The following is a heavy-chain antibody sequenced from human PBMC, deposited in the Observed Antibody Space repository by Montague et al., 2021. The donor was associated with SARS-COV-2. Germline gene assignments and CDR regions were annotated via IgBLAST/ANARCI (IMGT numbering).Heavy chain of an antibody. J-gene: IGHJ4*02. CDR3: AREVGSCYDWRPDS. D-gene: IGHD2-15*01. CDR1: GGSFSSVNYY. V-gene: IGHV4-61*02. CDR2: HYTSVST. Sequence: TLSLTCAVSGGSFSSVNYYWIWLRPRAGMGLNWIVRHYTSVSTNYTPSLQGRITISADTTKNQFSLKLSSMSAADTAVYYCAREVGSCYDWRPDSWGQGTLVTVSS.